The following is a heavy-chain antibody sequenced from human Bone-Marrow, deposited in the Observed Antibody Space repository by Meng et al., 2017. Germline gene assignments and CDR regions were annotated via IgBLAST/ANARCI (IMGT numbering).Heavy chain of an antibody. V-gene: IGHV3-74*01. CDR1: GFTFSSYW. J-gene: IGHJ4*02. CDR3: ARFTPFDY. Sequence: EVTRVESGGALVQPGGSLRLSFTASGFTFSSYWIHWVRQAPGKGPVWVSRINTDGSSTDYADSVKGRFTISRDNAKNTLYLQMNSLRAEDTAMYYCARFTPFDYWGQGTLVTVSS. CDR2: INTDGSST.